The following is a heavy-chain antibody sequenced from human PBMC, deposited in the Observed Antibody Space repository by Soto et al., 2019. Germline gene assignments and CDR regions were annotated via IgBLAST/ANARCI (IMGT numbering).Heavy chain of an antibody. CDR1: GFTFSSNA. Sequence: EVPLLESGGGLVQPGGSLRLSCAASGFTFSSNAMNWVRQAPGKGLEWVSAISHSGGTTYYADSVKGRFTISRDNSKNTLYLQMNSLRAEDTAVYYCAKGGLYSIDWGQGTLVTVSS. CDR3: AKGGLYSID. CDR2: ISHSGGTT. V-gene: IGHV3-23*01. J-gene: IGHJ4*02. D-gene: IGHD6-13*01.